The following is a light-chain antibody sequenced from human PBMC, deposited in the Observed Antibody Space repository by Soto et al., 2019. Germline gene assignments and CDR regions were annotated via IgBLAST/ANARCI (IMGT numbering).Light chain of an antibody. V-gene: IGLV2-14*03. CDR2: DVN. Sequence: QSVLTQPASVSGSLGQSIAISCAGTRSDVGSRDSVSWYQHHPGKAPKLMIYDVNVRPSGVSHRFSGSKYDNTASLTISGLQSEDEADYSCASYTTTYTLVFGGGTKLTVL. CDR3: ASYTTTYTLV. J-gene: IGLJ3*02. CDR1: RSDVGSRDS.